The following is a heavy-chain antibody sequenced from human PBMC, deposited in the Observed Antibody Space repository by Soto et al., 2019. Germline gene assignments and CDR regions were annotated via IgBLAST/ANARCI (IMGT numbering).Heavy chain of an antibody. D-gene: IGHD1-1*01. CDR3: ARVPGP. CDR1: VPSITGYR. CDR2: ISYSGAT. J-gene: IGHJ5*02. Sequence: SETVSHPGTVSVPSITGYRWSWIRQFPGKGLECLGYISYSGATNYNPSLKSRVTMSVDTSKNQFSLKLSSVTAEDTAVYYCARVPGPWGQGTLVTVS. V-gene: IGHV4-59*12.